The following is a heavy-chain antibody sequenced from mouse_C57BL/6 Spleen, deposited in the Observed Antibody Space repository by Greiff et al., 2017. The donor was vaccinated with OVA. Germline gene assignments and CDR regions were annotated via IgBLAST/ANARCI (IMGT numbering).Heavy chain of an antibody. Sequence: EVQLVESGGGLVKPGGSLKLSCAASGFTFSSYALSWVRQTPDKRLEWVATISDGGRYTYSPEHVKGRFTIPSNTSQNNLDLQMSHLKSEDTAMYYCARDRGGNWYFDVWGTGTTVTVSS. CDR2: ISDGGRYT. J-gene: IGHJ1*03. CDR3: ARDRGGNWYFDV. V-gene: IGHV5-4*01. CDR1: GFTFSSYA.